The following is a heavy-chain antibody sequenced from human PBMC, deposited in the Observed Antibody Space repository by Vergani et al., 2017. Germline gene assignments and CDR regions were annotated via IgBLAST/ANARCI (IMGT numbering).Heavy chain of an antibody. J-gene: IGHJ3*02. V-gene: IGHV1-46*01. Sequence: QVQLVQSGAEVKKPGASVKVSCKASGYTFTSYYMHWVRQAPGKGLEWMGIINPSGGSTSYAQKFQGRVTMTRDTSTSTVYMELSSLRSEDTAVYYCARDWGNSDYGGPYDAFDIWGQGTMVTVSS. D-gene: IGHD4-23*01. CDR2: INPSGGST. CDR1: GYTFTSYY. CDR3: ARDWGNSDYGGPYDAFDI.